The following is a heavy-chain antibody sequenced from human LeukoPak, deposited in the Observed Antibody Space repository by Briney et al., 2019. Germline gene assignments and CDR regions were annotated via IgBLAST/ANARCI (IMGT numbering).Heavy chain of an antibody. CDR3: ARGPGMGYCSSTSCPTDY. CDR2: IYYSGST. D-gene: IGHD2-2*01. CDR1: GGSISSYY. Sequence: PSETLSLTCTVSGGSISSYYWSWIRQPPGKGLEWIGYIYYSGSTNYNPSLKSRVTISVDTSKNQFSLRLSSVTAADTAVYYCARGPGMGYCSSTSCPTDYWAREPWSPSPQ. J-gene: IGHJ4*02. V-gene: IGHV4-59*01.